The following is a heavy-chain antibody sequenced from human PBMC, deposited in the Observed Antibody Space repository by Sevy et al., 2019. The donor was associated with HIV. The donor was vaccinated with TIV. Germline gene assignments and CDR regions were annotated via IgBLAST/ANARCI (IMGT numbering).Heavy chain of an antibody. V-gene: IGHV3-9*01. J-gene: IGHJ4*02. CDR3: GKDLRRGDILTGYLNY. Sequence: GGSLRLSCTASGFKFDDYAMHWVRQPPGKGLEWVSGITWDGGRTGYACSVKGRFIISRDNTKISLYLQMNSLRPEDTTLYYCGKDLRRGDILTGYLNYWGQGILVTVSS. D-gene: IGHD3-9*01. CDR1: GFKFDDYA. CDR2: ITWDGGRT.